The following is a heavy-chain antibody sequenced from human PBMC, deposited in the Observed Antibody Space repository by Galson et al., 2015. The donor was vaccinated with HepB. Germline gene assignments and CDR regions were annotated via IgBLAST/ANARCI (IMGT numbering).Heavy chain of an antibody. J-gene: IGHJ5*02. CDR2: ISAYNRKT. D-gene: IGHD2-15*01. CDR3: ARGGFAVGVAATQNNWFDP. Sequence: SVKVSCKASGYTFSSYSITWVRQAPGQGLEWMGWISAYNRKTNYARRLQGRLTMTTDTSTSTAYMELRSLRSDDTAVYYCARGGFAVGVAATQNNWFDPWGQGTLDTVSS. CDR1: GYTFSSYS. V-gene: IGHV1-18*01.